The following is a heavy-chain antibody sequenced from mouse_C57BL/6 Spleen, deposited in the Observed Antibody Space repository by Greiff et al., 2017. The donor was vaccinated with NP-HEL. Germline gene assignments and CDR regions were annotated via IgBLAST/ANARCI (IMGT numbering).Heavy chain of an antibody. J-gene: IGHJ1*03. Sequence: QVQLQQSGPELVKPGASVKISCKASGYAFSSSWMNWVKQRPGKGLEWIGRIYPGDGDTNYNGKFKGKATLTADKSSSTAYMQLSSLTSEDSAVYFCASEDYDGWYFDVWGTGTTVTVSS. CDR1: GYAFSSSW. CDR2: IYPGDGDT. CDR3: ASEDYDGWYFDV. V-gene: IGHV1-82*01. D-gene: IGHD2-4*01.